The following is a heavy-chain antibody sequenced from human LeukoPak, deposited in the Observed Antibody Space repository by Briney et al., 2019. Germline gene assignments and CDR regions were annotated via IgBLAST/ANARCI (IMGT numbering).Heavy chain of an antibody. CDR1: GFTFSSYG. CDR3: AKERRTTLYGEFEY. D-gene: IGHD2/OR15-2a*01. CDR2: ISGSGDTT. Sequence: GGSLRLSCAASGFTFSSYGMSWVRQAPGKGLEWVSGISGSGDTTYYAESVKGRFTISRDNSKNTVYLQVNSLRAEDTATYHCAKERRTTLYGEFEYWGQGTLVNVSS. V-gene: IGHV3-23*01. J-gene: IGHJ4*02.